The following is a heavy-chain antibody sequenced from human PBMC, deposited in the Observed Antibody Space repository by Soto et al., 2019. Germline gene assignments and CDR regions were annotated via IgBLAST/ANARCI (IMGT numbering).Heavy chain of an antibody. D-gene: IGHD2-21*01. V-gene: IGHV1-8*01. CDR1: GYAFSNND. CDR3: ARMATYGTLNWFDP. CDR2: MNPNSGTG. J-gene: IGHJ5*02. Sequence: WASVKVSCKASGYAFSNNDISWVRQATGQGLEWMGWMNPNSGTGGYAQKFQGRVTMTRDTSTSTAYMELSSLTSDDTAIYYCARMATYGTLNWFDPWGQGTLVTVSS.